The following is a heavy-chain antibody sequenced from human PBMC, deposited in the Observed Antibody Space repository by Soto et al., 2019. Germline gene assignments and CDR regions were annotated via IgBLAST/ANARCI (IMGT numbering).Heavy chain of an antibody. CDR2: ISAYNGNT. CDR3: ARLRGNHLRYGMDV. CDR1: GYTFTSYG. Sequence: ASVKVSCKASGYTFTSYGISWVRQAPGQGLEWMGWISAYNGNTNYAQKLQGRVTMTTXXXXXXAXMXLXXXXSDXTAVYYCARLRGNHLRYGMDVWGQGATVTVSS. J-gene: IGHJ6*01. V-gene: IGHV1-18*01. D-gene: IGHD3-16*01.